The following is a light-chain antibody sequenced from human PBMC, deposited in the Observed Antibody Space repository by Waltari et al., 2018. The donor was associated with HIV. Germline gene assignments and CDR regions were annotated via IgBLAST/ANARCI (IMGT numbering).Light chain of an antibody. J-gene: IGLJ3*02. V-gene: IGLV1-44*01. CDR1: ASNIGSTT. CDR2: NND. Sequence: QSVVTQPPSASGTPGQRVSMSCSGSASNIGSTTVNWYQHLPQTAPKVLIYNNDERPSGVPDRFSASKTGTSASLDISGLQSEDEADYYCATWDDGLSGWVFGGGTKLTVL. CDR3: ATWDDGLSGWV.